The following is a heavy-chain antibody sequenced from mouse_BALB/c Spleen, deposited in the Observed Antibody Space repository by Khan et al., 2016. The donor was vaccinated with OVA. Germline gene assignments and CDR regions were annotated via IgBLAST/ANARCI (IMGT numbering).Heavy chain of an antibody. V-gene: IGHV1S137*01. Sequence: VQLVESGPELVRPGVSVKISCKGSGYTFTDYAMYWVKQSHAKSLEWIGLISTYSGNTNYNPKFKGKATMTVDKSSSTAYMEIVRLTSEDSAICYYARPACDGYYVYWGQGTTLTVSS. J-gene: IGHJ2*01. CDR3: ARPACDGYYVY. CDR2: ISTYSGNT. D-gene: IGHD2-3*01. CDR1: GYTFTDYA.